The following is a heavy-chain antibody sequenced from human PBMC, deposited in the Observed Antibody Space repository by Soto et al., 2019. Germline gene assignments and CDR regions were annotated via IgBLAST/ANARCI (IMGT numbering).Heavy chain of an antibody. J-gene: IGHJ4*02. V-gene: IGHV1-3*01. CDR1: GYTFTSYA. CDR3: ERGRGGAAAGIFDY. Sequence: QVQLVQSGAEVKKPGASVKVSCKASGYTFTSYAMHWVRQAPGQRLEWMGWINAGNGNTKYSQKFQGRVTITRDTSASTAYMELSSLRYEDTAVYYCERGRGGAAAGIFDYWGQGTLVTVSS. CDR2: INAGNGNT. D-gene: IGHD6-13*01.